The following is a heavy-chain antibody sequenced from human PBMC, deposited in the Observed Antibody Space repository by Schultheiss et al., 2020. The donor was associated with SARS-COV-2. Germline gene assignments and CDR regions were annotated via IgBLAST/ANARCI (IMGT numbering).Heavy chain of an antibody. V-gene: IGHV4-59*01. CDR2: IYYSGST. CDR1: GESFSSYY. CDR3: ARFVRAEWFGEFIDY. D-gene: IGHD3-10*01. Sequence: SETLSLTCAVYGESFSSYYWSWIRQPPGKGLEWIGYIYYSGSTNYNPSLKSRVTISVDTSKNQFSLKLSSVTAADTAVYYCARFVRAEWFGEFIDYWGQGTLVTVSS. J-gene: IGHJ4*02.